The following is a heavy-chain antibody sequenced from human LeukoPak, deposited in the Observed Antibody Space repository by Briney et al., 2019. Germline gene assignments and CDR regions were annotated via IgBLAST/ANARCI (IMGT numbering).Heavy chain of an antibody. J-gene: IGHJ3*02. CDR3: IAGYSITLYNAFHI. Sequence: PGGSLRLSCAASGFTFSSHWMHWVRQAPGKGLVWVSRINSDGSTTNYADSVMGRFTISRDNARNTLYMQMNSLRAEDTAVYYCIAGYSITLYNAFHIWGQGTMVTVSS. V-gene: IGHV3-74*01. CDR2: INSDGSTT. D-gene: IGHD6-13*01. CDR1: GFTFSSHW.